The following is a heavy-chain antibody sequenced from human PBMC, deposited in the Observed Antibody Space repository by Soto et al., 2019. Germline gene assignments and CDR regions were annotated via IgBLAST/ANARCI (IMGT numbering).Heavy chain of an antibody. J-gene: IGHJ1*01. D-gene: IGHD6-13*01. CDR3: AIKGIAAAGEGIYFQH. Sequence: QVQLVQSGAEVKKPGSSVKVSCKASGGTFSSYAISWVRQAPGQGLEWMGGIIPIFGTANYAQKVQGRVTITADESTSTAYMELSSLRSEDTAVYYCAIKGIAAAGEGIYFQHWGQGTLVTGSS. V-gene: IGHV1-69*12. CDR2: IIPIFGTA. CDR1: GGTFSSYA.